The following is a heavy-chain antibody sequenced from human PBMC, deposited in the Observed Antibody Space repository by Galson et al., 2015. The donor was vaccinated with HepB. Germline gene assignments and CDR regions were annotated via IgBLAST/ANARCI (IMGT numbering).Heavy chain of an antibody. CDR2: IRSKANSYAT. J-gene: IGHJ4*02. D-gene: IGHD6-19*01. CDR1: GFTFSGSA. CDR3: TRSRYSSGWYYVDY. V-gene: IGHV3-73*01. Sequence: SLRLSCAASGFTFSGSAMHWVRQASGKGLEWVGRIRSKANSYATAYAASVKGRFTISRDDSKNTAYLQMNSLKTVDTAVYYCTRSRYSSGWYYVDYWGQGTLVTVSS.